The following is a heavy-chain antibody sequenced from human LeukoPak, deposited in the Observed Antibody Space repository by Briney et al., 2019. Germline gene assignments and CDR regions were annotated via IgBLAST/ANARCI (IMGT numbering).Heavy chain of an antibody. J-gene: IGHJ4*02. CDR3: ARGQVGATFPDY. V-gene: IGHV1-8*02. Sequence: ASVKVSCKASGYTFTSYDINWVRQATGQGLAWMGWMNPNSGNTGYAQKFQGRVTMTRNTSISTAYMELSSLRSEDTAVYYCARGQVGATFPDYWGQGTLVTVSS. CDR1: GYTFTSYD. CDR2: MNPNSGNT. D-gene: IGHD1-26*01.